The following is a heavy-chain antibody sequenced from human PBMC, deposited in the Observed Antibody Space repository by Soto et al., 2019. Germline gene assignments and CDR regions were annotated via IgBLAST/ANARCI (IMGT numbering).Heavy chain of an antibody. Sequence: QVQLVQSGAEVKKPGASVKVSCKASGYTFTSYAIHWVRQAPGQRLEWMAWINAGNGNTRYSRKFQDRVTLTRDTSASTAYMDLSSLTSEDTALSYCARGGDGALIVDWGQGTLVTVSS. D-gene: IGHD1-26*01. J-gene: IGHJ4*02. CDR1: GYTFTSYA. CDR3: ARGGDGALIVD. V-gene: IGHV1-3*01. CDR2: INAGNGNT.